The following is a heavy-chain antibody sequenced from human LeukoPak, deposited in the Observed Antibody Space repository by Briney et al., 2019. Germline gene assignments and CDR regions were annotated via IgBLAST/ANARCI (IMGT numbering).Heavy chain of an antibody. V-gene: IGHV1-2*06. Sequence: EASVNVSCKASGYTFTGYHMHWVRRAPGQGLEWMGRINPNSGDTNYAQKFQGRVTMTRDTSISTAYMELSRLRSDDTAVYYCARDYCSSTSCLFDYWGQGALVTVSS. D-gene: IGHD2-2*01. J-gene: IGHJ4*02. CDR1: GYTFTGYH. CDR2: INPNSGDT. CDR3: ARDYCSSTSCLFDY.